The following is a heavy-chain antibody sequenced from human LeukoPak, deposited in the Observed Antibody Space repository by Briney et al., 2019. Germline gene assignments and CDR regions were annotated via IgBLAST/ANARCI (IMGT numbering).Heavy chain of an antibody. CDR2: IIPIFGTA. CDR3: ARVPDSYSSSSCWFDP. D-gene: IGHD6-13*01. J-gene: IGHJ5*02. V-gene: IGHV1-69*13. CDR1: GYTFTSYG. Sequence: SVKVSCTASGYTFTSYGISWVRQAPGQGLEWMGGIIPIFGTANYAQKFQGRVTITADESTSTAYMELSSLRSEDTAVYYCARVPDSYSSSSCWFDPWGQGTLVTVSS.